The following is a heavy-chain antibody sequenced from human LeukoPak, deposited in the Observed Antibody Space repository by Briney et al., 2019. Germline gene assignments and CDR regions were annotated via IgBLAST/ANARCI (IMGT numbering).Heavy chain of an antibody. CDR2: ISWNSGSI. CDR1: GFTFDDYA. CDR3: AKDTGYSSGWSRGGYFDY. D-gene: IGHD6-19*01. J-gene: IGHJ4*02. Sequence: GGSLRLSCAASGFTFDDYAMHWVRHAPGKGLEWVSGISWNSGSIVYADSVKGRFTISRDNAKNSLYLQMNSLRAEDTALYYCAKDTGYSSGWSRGGYFDYWGQGTLVTVSS. V-gene: IGHV3-9*01.